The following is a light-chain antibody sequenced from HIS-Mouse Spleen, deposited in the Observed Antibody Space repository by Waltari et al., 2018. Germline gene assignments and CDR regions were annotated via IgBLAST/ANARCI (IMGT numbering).Light chain of an antibody. CDR3: CSYAGSYTVV. V-gene: IGLV2-11*01. J-gene: IGLJ2*01. CDR2: DVS. CDR1: SSDVGGYNY. Sequence: QSALTQPASVSGSPGQSITISCTGTSSDVGGYNYVSWYQQHPGQAPKPWIYDVSKPPSGVPARFSGSKSGNTASLTISGLQAEDEADYYCCSYAGSYTVVFGGGTKLTVL.